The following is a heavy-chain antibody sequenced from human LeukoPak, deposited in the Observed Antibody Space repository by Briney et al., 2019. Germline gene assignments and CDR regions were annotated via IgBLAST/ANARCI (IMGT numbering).Heavy chain of an antibody. CDR1: DGSISSGGYY. Sequence: SETLSLTCTVSDGSISSGGYYWSWIRQHPGKVLEWIGYIYYSGSTYYNPSLKSRVTISVDTSKNQFSLKLSSVTAADTAVYYCARRTMVRGVGYYFDYWGQGTLVTVSS. V-gene: IGHV4-31*03. J-gene: IGHJ4*02. CDR3: ARRTMVRGVGYYFDY. CDR2: IYYSGST. D-gene: IGHD3-10*01.